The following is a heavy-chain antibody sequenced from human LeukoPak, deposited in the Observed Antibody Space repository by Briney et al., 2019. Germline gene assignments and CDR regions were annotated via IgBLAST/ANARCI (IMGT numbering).Heavy chain of an antibody. CDR2: ISGSGGST. V-gene: IGHV3-23*01. Sequence: GGSLRLSCAASGFTFSSYAMSWVRQAPGKGLEWVSAISGSGGSTYYADSVKGRFTISRDNSKNTLYLQMNSLRAEDTAVYYCATNRGGPPRPGGYFDYWGQGTLVTVSS. D-gene: IGHD3-16*01. J-gene: IGHJ4*02. CDR1: GFTFSSYA. CDR3: ATNRGGPPRPGGYFDY.